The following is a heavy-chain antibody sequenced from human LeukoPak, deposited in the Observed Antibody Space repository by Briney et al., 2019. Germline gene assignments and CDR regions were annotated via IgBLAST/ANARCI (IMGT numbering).Heavy chain of an antibody. Sequence: ASVKVSCKASGYTFTGYYMHWVRQAPGQGLEWMGWINPNSGGTNYAQKLQGRVTMTQDTSIRTAYMERSRLRAEDTAVYYCARVPNYDFWSGPYHYYMDVWGKGTTVTVSS. CDR1: GYTFTGYY. J-gene: IGHJ6*03. CDR3: ARVPNYDFWSGPYHYYMDV. CDR2: INPNSGGT. V-gene: IGHV1-2*02. D-gene: IGHD3-3*01.